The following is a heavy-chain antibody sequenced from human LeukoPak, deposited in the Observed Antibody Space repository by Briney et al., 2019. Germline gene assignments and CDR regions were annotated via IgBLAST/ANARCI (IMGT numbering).Heavy chain of an antibody. V-gene: IGHV3-30*03. Sequence: GGSLRLSCAASGFTFSSYGMHWVRQAPGKGLEWVAVISYDGSNKYYADSVKGRFTISRDNSKNTLYLQMNSLRAEDTAVYYCARDTWELPYNWFDPWGQGTLVTVSS. J-gene: IGHJ5*02. CDR3: ARDTWELPYNWFDP. CDR2: ISYDGSNK. D-gene: IGHD1-26*01. CDR1: GFTFSSYG.